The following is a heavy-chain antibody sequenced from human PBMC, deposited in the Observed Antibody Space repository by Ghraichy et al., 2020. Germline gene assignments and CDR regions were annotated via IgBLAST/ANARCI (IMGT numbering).Heavy chain of an antibody. CDR1: GVTFSSYA. J-gene: IGHJ4*02. CDR2: ISASARST. CDR3: AKNVVPVPQFEL. D-gene: IGHD2-2*01. V-gene: IGHV3-23*01. Sequence: GGSLRLSCAASGVTFSSYAMSWVRQAPGKGLEYVSSISASARSTYYADSVQGRFTISRDNSKNTLYLQMNSLRADDTAVYYCAKNVVPVPQFELWGQGTLVTVSS.